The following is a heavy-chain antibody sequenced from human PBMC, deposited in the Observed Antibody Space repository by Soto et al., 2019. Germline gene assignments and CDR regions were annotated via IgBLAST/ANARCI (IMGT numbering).Heavy chain of an antibody. J-gene: IGHJ4*02. Sequence: QVQLVQSGAEVKKPGASVKVSCKASGYTFTSYGISWVRQAPGQGLEWMGWISAYNGNTNYAQKLQGRVTMTTDTSTSTAYMELRSLGSDDTAVDYWARGENYGSGNYYYVEYYFDYLGQGTLVTVSS. D-gene: IGHD3-10*01. CDR2: ISAYNGNT. CDR1: GYTFTSYG. V-gene: IGHV1-18*01. CDR3: ARGENYGSGNYYYVEYYFDY.